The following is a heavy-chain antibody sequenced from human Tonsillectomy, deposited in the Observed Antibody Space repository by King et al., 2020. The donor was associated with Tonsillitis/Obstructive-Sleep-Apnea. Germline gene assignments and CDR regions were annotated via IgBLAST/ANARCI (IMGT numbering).Heavy chain of an antibody. J-gene: IGHJ1*01. Sequence: QLVQSGAEVKKPGSSVKVSCKASGGTFSSYAISWVRQAPGQGLEWMGGIIPIFGTANYEQKFQGRVTITADESTSTAYMELSSLRSEDTAVYYCALVVVAATPPEYFQHWGQGTLVTVSS. CDR3: ALVVVAATPPEYFQH. CDR2: IIPIFGTA. CDR1: GGTFSSYA. V-gene: IGHV1-69*01. D-gene: IGHD2-15*01.